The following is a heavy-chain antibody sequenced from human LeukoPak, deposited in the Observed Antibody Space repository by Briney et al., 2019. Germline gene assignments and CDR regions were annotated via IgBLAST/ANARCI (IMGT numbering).Heavy chain of an antibody. Sequence: SETLSLTCAVYGGSFSGYYWSWIRQPPGKGLEWIGEINHSGSTNYNPSLKSRVTISVDTSKNQFSLKLSSVTAADTAVYYCARIPKSMPFDIWGQGTMVTVSS. CDR2: INHSGST. V-gene: IGHV4-34*01. CDR1: GGSFSGYY. J-gene: IGHJ3*02. D-gene: IGHD2-2*01. CDR3: ARIPKSMPFDI.